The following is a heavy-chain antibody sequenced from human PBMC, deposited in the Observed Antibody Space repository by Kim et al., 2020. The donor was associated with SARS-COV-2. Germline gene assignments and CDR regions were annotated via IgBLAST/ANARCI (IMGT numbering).Heavy chain of an antibody. CDR2: FDPENDGT. V-gene: IGHV1-24*01. CDR1: GYGLSELA. CDR3: ATPRAEWQLVPGPFNF. D-gene: IGHD6-6*01. J-gene: IGHJ3*01. Sequence: ASVKVSCKVSGYGLSELAIHWVRQAPGRGLEWLGGFDPENDGTIYAQKFQCRLTMTEDTSTDTAYMELSGLRFEDTAVYYCATPRAEWQLVPGPFNFWG.